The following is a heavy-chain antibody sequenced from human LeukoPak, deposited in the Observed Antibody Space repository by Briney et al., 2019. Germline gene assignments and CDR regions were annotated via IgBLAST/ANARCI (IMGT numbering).Heavy chain of an antibody. CDR2: ISGSGGST. CDR1: GFTFSSYA. D-gene: IGHD1-26*01. Sequence: GGSLILSCAASGFTFSSYAMSWVRQAPGKELERVSAISGSGGSTYYADSVKGRFTISRDNSKNTLYLQMNSLRAEDTAVYYCAKEGMGATTRYAFDIWGQGTMVTVSS. CDR3: AKEGMGATTRYAFDI. V-gene: IGHV3-23*01. J-gene: IGHJ3*02.